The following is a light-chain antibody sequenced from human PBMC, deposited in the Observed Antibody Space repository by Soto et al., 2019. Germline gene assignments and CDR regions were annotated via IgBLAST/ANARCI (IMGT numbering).Light chain of an antibody. CDR2: KSS. Sequence: DIQMTQSPSTLSASVGDRVTITCRASQSISSWLAWYQQKPGTAPKVLIYKSSTLQTGVPSRFSGSGSGTEFTLTNSSLQPDDVATYYCQQYNDNWTFGQGTKVEIK. J-gene: IGKJ1*01. V-gene: IGKV1-5*03. CDR3: QQYNDNWT. CDR1: QSISSW.